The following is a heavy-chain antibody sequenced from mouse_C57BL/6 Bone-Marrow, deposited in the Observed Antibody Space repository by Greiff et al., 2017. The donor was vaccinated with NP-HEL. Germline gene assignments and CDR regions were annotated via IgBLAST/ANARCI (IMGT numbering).Heavy chain of an antibody. Sequence: VQLQQSVAELARPGASVKLSCKASGYTFTSYGISWVKQRTGQGLEWIGEIYPRSGNTYYNEKFKGKATLTADKSSSTAYMELRSLTSEDSAVYFCARSGDYYGSSYVWYFDVWGTGTTVTVSS. J-gene: IGHJ1*03. CDR3: ARSGDYYGSSYVWYFDV. CDR1: GYTFTSYG. CDR2: IYPRSGNT. D-gene: IGHD1-1*01. V-gene: IGHV1-81*01.